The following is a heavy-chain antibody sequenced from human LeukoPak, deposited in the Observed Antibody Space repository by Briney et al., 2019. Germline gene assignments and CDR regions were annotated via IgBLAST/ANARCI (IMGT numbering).Heavy chain of an antibody. V-gene: IGHV3-74*01. D-gene: IGHD5-12*01. CDR1: GFTFSSYW. J-gene: IGHJ3*02. Sequence: GGSLRLSCAASGFTFSSYWMHWVRQAPGKGLVRVSRINSDGSSTSYADSEKGRFTISRDNAKNTLYLQMNSLRAEDTAVYYCARVAPGRGNSGYRRAFDIWGQGTMVTVSS. CDR3: ARVAPGRGNSGYRRAFDI. CDR2: INSDGSST.